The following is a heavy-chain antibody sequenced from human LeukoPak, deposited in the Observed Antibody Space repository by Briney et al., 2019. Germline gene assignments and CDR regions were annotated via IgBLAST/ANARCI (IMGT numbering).Heavy chain of an antibody. CDR2: MNPNSGNT. CDR3: ARDLYSSRTNDAFVI. V-gene: IGHV1-8*03. J-gene: IGHJ3*02. CDR1: GYTFTSYD. Sequence: ASVKVPCKASGYTFTSYDINWVRQATGQGLEWMGWMNPNSGNTGYAQKFQGRVAITRNTSISTAYMELSSLRSEDTAVYYCARDLYSSRTNDAFVIWGQGTMVSVSS. D-gene: IGHD6-13*01.